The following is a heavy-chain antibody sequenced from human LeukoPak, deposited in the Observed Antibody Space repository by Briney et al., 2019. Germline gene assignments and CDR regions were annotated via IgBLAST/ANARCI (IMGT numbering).Heavy chain of an antibody. J-gene: IGHJ4*02. V-gene: IGHV3-23*01. CDR3: AKAMIWDSYYFDY. CDR2: ISGSGGRT. Sequence: PGGSLRLSCAASGLTFNNYAMSWVRQAPGKGLQWVSGISGSGGRTYYADSVKGRFTISRDNSKNTLYLQMNSLRAEDTAVYYCAKAMIWDSYYFDYWGQGTLVTVSS. CDR1: GLTFNNYA. D-gene: IGHD3/OR15-3a*01.